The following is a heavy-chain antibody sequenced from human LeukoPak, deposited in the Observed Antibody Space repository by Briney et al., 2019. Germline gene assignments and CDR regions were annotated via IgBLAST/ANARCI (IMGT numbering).Heavy chain of an antibody. CDR1: GGTFSSYA. CDR2: IIPIFGTA. V-gene: IGHV1-69*05. CDR3: ARGSRFLEWLLFPPYYYYGMDV. J-gene: IGHJ6*02. Sequence: SVTVSCKASGGTFSSYAISWVRQAPGQGLEWMGGIIPIFGTANYAQKFQGRVTMTRDTSTSTVYMELSSLRSEDTAVYYCARGSRFLEWLLFPPYYYYGMDVWGQGTTVTVSS. D-gene: IGHD3-3*01.